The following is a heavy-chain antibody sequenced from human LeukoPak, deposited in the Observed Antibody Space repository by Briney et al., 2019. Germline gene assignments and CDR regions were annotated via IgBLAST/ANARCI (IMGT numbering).Heavy chain of an antibody. CDR3: ATLPEAVVIITFDY. CDR2: ISGSGGST. Sequence: PGGSLRLSCAASGFTFSSYAMSWVRQAPGKGLEWVSAISGSGGSTYYADSVKGRFTISRDNSKNTLYLQMNSLRAEDTAVYYCATLPEAVVIITFDYWGQGTLGTVSS. J-gene: IGHJ4*02. V-gene: IGHV3-23*01. CDR1: GFTFSSYA. D-gene: IGHD3-22*01.